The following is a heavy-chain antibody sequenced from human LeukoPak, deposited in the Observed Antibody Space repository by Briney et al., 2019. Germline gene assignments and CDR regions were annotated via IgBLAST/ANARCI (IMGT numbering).Heavy chain of an antibody. CDR3: ARGLPRSTGDPLGY. D-gene: IGHD7-27*01. CDR2: IIISIIII. J-gene: IGHJ4*02. CDR1: EFTFSTYG. Sequence: RGSPRLSCAASEFTFSTYGMNWVRHAPGKGLGWISYIIISIIIIYYADSVKGPFTISPDNAKNSLFLQMNRLRDEDTAVYYCARGLPRSTGDPLGYWGQGTLVTVSS. V-gene: IGHV3-48*02.